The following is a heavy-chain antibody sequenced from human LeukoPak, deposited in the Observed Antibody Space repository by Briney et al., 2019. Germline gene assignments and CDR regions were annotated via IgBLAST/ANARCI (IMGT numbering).Heavy chain of an antibody. CDR2: ISPTGSTT. CDR3: ARGPNSNWSGLDL. J-gene: IGHJ5*02. V-gene: IGHV3-74*01. Sequence: PGGSLRVSCTASGFSFSGHWMHWGRQLPGEGLGWVSRISPTGSTTSYADSLKGRFTVSRDNAKNTLSLQANNLRAEDTAVYYCARGPNSNWSGLDLWGQGTLLTVSS. D-gene: IGHD6-6*01. CDR1: GFSFSGHW.